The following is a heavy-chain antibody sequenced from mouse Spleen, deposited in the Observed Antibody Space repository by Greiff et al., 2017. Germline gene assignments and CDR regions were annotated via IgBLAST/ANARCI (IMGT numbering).Heavy chain of an antibody. V-gene: IGHV1-7*01. CDR2: INPSSGYT. Sequence: QVQLQQSGAELAKPGASVKLSCKASGYTFTSYWMHWVKQRPGQGLEWIGYINPSSGYTKYNQKFKDTATLTADKSSSTAYMQLSSLTYEDSAVYYCARGDYGWWSFDVWGAGTTVTVSS. J-gene: IGHJ1*01. D-gene: IGHD1-2*01. CDR3: ARGDYGWWSFDV. CDR1: GYTFTSYW.